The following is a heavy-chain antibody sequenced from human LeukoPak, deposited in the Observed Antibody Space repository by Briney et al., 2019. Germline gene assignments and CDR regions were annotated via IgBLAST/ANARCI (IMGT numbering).Heavy chain of an antibody. Sequence: GGSLRLSCVASGFTFSSYWMHWVRQAPGKGLVWVSRINSDGSGTSYAGSVKGRLTISRDNAKSTLYLQMNSLRAEDTAVYYCARDPEHYDSSGYYTLKDDWGQGTLVTVSS. V-gene: IGHV3-74*01. J-gene: IGHJ4*02. D-gene: IGHD3-22*01. CDR3: ARDPEHYDSSGYYTLKDD. CDR2: INSDGSGT. CDR1: GFTFSSYW.